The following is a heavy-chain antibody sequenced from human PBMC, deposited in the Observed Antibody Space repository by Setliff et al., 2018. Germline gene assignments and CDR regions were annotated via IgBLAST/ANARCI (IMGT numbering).Heavy chain of an antibody. V-gene: IGHV5-51*01. D-gene: IGHD6-25*01. CDR2: IYPGDSDT. CDR3: ARLGAPASHDAFDI. J-gene: IGHJ3*02. Sequence: PGESLKISCKVSGYRFTAYWIAWVRQKPGKGLEWMGMIYPGDSDTRYSPSFQGQVTMSADKSINTAYLQWSSLKASDIAMYYCARLGAPASHDAFDIWGQGTMVTVSS. CDR1: GYRFTAYW.